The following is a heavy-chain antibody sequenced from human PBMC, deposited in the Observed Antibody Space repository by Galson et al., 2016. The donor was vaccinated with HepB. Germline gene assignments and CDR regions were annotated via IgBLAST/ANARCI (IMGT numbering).Heavy chain of an antibody. CDR3: ARGDSTGWYRFDS. CDR1: GGSIISYY. D-gene: IGHD6-19*01. J-gene: IGHJ4*02. V-gene: IGHV4-59*01. CDR2: IYYSRST. Sequence: ETLSLTCTVSGGSIISYYWSWIRQSPGKGLECIGYIYYSRSTNYNPSLNSRATMLVDTSKNQFSLKLYSVTAADTAVYYCARGDSTGWYRFDSWGQGTLVTVSS.